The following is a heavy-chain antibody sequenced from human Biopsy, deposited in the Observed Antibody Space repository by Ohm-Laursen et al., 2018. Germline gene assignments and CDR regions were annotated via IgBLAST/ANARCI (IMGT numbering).Heavy chain of an antibody. J-gene: IGHJ6*02. CDR1: GNTFATYH. V-gene: IGHV1-46*01. Sequence: SVKVSCKASGNTFATYHIHWVRQAPGQGLEWMGVISPSGATTSFSQKFQGRITMTRDTSTGTVYMDLNSLGSEDTAVYYCARAGVGSDGTDSYYYGIDVWGPGTTVTVSS. CDR3: ARAGVGSDGTDSYYYGIDV. CDR2: ISPSGATT. D-gene: IGHD5-24*01.